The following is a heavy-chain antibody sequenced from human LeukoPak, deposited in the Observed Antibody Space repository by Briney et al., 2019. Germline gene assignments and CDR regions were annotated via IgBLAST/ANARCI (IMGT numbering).Heavy chain of an antibody. J-gene: IGHJ5*02. CDR1: GFTFSSYW. V-gene: IGHV3-74*01. CDR2: INSDGSST. Sequence: PGGSLRLSCAASGFTFSSYWMHWVRQAPGKGLVWVSRINSDGSSTSYADSVKGRFTISRDNAKNTLYLQMNSLRAEDTAVYYCARGFRVKWFDPWGQGTLVTVSS. CDR3: ARGFRVKWFDP. D-gene: IGHD2-21*01.